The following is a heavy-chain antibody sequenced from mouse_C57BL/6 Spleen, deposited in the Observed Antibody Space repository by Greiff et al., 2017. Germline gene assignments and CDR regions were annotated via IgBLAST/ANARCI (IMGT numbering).Heavy chain of an antibody. CDR2: IYPGDGDT. J-gene: IGHJ4*01. Sequence: QVQLQQSGAELVKPGASVKISCKASGYAFSSYWMNWVKQRPGKGLEWIGQIYPGDGDTNYNGKFKGKATLTADKSSSTAYMQLSSLTSEDSAVYFCARAGYDVEYAMDYWGQGTSVTVSS. CDR1: GYAFSSYW. CDR3: ARAGYDVEYAMDY. V-gene: IGHV1-80*01. D-gene: IGHD2-2*01.